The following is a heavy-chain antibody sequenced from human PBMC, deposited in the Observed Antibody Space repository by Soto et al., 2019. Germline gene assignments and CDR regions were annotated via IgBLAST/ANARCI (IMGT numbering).Heavy chain of an antibody. Sequence: ASVKVSCKASGYTFTSYAMHWVRQAPGQRLEWMGWINAGNGNTKYSQKFQGRVTITRDTSTSTVYMELSSLRSEDTAVYYCARGGDYYDSRDAFDIWGQGTMVTVSS. CDR1: GYTFTSYA. CDR2: INAGNGNT. CDR3: ARGGDYYDSRDAFDI. V-gene: IGHV1-3*01. J-gene: IGHJ3*02. D-gene: IGHD3-22*01.